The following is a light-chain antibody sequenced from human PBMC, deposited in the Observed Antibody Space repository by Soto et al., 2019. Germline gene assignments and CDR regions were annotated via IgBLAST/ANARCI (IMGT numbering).Light chain of an antibody. CDR1: QNINNY. CDR2: DAS. V-gene: IGKV1-33*01. Sequence: DIRMTQCPASLSASLGDRVTITCKASQNINNYLNWYQQKPGRAPKLLIYDASNLEAGVPSRFRGSGSGTDFTFTISRLKPEDIATYYCQKYENLPTFGQGTRLEIK. J-gene: IGKJ5*01. CDR3: QKYENLPT.